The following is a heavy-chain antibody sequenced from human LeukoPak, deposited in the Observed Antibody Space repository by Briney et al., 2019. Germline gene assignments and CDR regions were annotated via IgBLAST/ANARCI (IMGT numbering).Heavy chain of an antibody. CDR3: AKGGQYDSDSFFDF. V-gene: IGHV3-30*02. D-gene: IGHD3-22*01. CDR2: IRYDGSRQ. Sequence: PGGSLRLSCAASGFTVSSNYMSWVRQAPGKGLEWVASIRYDGSRQFYADSVKGRFTISRDNSRNTVDVQMNSLRSEDSALYYCAKGGQYDSDSFFDFWGQGTLVTVSS. J-gene: IGHJ4*02. CDR1: GFTVSSNY.